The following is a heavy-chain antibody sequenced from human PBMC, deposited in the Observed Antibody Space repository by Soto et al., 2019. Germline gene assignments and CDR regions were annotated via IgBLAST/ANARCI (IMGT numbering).Heavy chain of an antibody. CDR2: ISAYNGNT. D-gene: IGHD2-15*01. V-gene: IGHV1-18*01. CDR3: ACCSGGSCYPRPYYYGMDV. CDR1: GYTFTSYG. Sequence: ASVKVSCKASGYTFTSYGISWVRQAPGQGLEWMGWISAYNGNTNYAQKFQGRVTITADKSTSTAYMELSSLRSEDTAVYYCACCSGGSCYPRPYYYGMDVWGQGTTVTVSS. J-gene: IGHJ6*02.